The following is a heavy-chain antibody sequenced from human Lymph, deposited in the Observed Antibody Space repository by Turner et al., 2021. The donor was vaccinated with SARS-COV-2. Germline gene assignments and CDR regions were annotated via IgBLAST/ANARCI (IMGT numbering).Heavy chain of an antibody. D-gene: IGHD5-18*01. J-gene: IGHJ4*02. V-gene: IGHV4-39*01. CDR2: IYSSGST. CDR3: ARQGWLRGYFDY. CDR1: GGSVTSSSYY. Sequence: QVHLQESGPGLVKPSETLSLTCTVPGGSVTSSSYYWGWIRQPPGKGLEWIGNIYSSGSTYYNPSLKSRGTISVDTSKNQFSLKLSSVTAADTAVYYCARQGWLRGYFDYWSQGTLVTVSS.